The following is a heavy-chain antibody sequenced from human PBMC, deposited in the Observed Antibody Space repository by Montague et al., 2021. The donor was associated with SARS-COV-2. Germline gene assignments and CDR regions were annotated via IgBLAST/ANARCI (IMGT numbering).Heavy chain of an antibody. J-gene: IGHJ4*02. CDR3: ARDGALYSSGWWGGDFDY. V-gene: IGHV3-48*03. CDR1: GFTFSSYE. Sequence: LSLSLAASGFTFSSYEMNWVRQAPGKGLEWVSYISSSGSTIYYADSVKGRFTISRDNAKNSLYLQMNSLRAEDTAVYYCARDGALYSSGWWGGDFDYWGQGTLVTVSS. D-gene: IGHD6-19*01. CDR2: ISSSGSTI.